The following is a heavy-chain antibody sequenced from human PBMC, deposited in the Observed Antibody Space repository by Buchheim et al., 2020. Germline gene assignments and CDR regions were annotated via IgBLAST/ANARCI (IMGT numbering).Heavy chain of an antibody. Sequence: QVQLVQSGAEVKKPGASVKVSCKASGYTFSNYYIHWVRQAPGQGLEWMGIVNPSGGGTSYPQKFQGRVTMTRHTSTSTVYMELSSLRSEDTAVYYCARGGGDIVVVPASIHVHYLDVWGKGTT. CDR2: VNPSGGGT. D-gene: IGHD2-2*02. V-gene: IGHV1-46*01. CDR3: ARGGGDIVVVPASIHVHYLDV. J-gene: IGHJ6*03. CDR1: GYTFSNYY.